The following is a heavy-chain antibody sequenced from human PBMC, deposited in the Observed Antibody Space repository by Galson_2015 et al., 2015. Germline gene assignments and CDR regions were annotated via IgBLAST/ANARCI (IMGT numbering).Heavy chain of an antibody. V-gene: IGHV3-7*03. CDR1: GFTFSTNW. Sequence: SLRLSCAASGFTFSTNWMSWVRQAPGKGLEWLANIKQDGSEKYYVDSVKGRFTISRDNGKNSLYLQMNSLRAEDTAVYYCARDLVHGEFCYGMDVWGQGTTVTV. CDR2: IKQDGSEK. J-gene: IGHJ6*02. CDR3: ARDLVHGEFCYGMDV. D-gene: IGHD4-17*01.